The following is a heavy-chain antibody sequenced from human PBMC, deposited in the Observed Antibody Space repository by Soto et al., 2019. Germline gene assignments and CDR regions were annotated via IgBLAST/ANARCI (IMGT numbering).Heavy chain of an antibody. CDR2: ISSNGGST. Sequence: PGGSLRLSCAASGFTFSSYAMHWVRQAPGKGLEYVSAISSNGGSTYYANSVKGRFTISRDNSKNTLYLQMGSLRAEDMAVYYCARALGDYDFWSGYYGAFDIWGQGTMVTVSS. V-gene: IGHV3-64*01. CDR1: GFTFSSYA. CDR3: ARALGDYDFWSGYYGAFDI. J-gene: IGHJ3*02. D-gene: IGHD3-3*01.